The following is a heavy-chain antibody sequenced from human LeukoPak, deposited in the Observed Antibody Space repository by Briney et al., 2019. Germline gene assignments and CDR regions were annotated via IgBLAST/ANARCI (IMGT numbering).Heavy chain of an antibody. D-gene: IGHD6-13*01. CDR2: IHYSVTT. CDR3: ARDAPESSSWYGTANYYFDY. Sequence: KPSETLSLTCTVSGGSVSSGTYFWTWVRQPPGKGLEWIGHIHYSVTTNYNPSLKSRVTISVDTSKNQFSLKLSSVTAADTAVYYCARDAPESSSWYGTANYYFDYWGQGTLVTVSS. V-gene: IGHV4-61*01. CDR1: GGSVSSGTYF. J-gene: IGHJ4*02.